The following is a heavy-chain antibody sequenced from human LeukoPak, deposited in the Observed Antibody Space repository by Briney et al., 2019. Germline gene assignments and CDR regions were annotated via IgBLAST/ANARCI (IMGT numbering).Heavy chain of an antibody. CDR3: ARGVTMIVSGYMDV. CDR2: IYTSGST. CDR1: GGSISSYY. D-gene: IGHD3-22*01. J-gene: IGHJ6*03. Sequence: SETLSLTCTVSGGSISSYYWSWIRQPAGKGLEWIGRIYTSGSTNYNPSLKSRVTISVDTSKNQFSLKLSSVTAADTAVYYCARGVTMIVSGYMDVWGKGTTVTVSS. V-gene: IGHV4-4*07.